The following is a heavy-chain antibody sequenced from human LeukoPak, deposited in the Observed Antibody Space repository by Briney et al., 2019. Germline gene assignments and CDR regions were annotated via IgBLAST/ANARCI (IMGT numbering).Heavy chain of an antibody. CDR3: ARATRQWLFTD. J-gene: IGHJ4*02. Sequence: PSETLSLTCAVYGGSFSGYYWSWIRQPPGKGLEWIGEINHSGSTNYNPSLKSRVTISVDTSKNQFSLKLSSVTAADTAVYYCARATRQWLFTDWGQGTLVTVSS. V-gene: IGHV4-34*01. CDR2: INHSGST. CDR1: GGSFSGYY. D-gene: IGHD6-19*01.